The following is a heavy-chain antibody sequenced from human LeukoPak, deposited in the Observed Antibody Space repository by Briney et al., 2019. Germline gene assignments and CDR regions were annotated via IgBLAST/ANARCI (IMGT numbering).Heavy chain of an antibody. V-gene: IGHV3-21*01. Sequence: PGGSLRLSCAASGFTFSDFSMNWVRQAPGKGLEWVSSISSSDTYIYYADSVKGRFTVSRDNAKNSLYLQMNSLRVEDTAVYYCARDPSRSSSWVRFDNWGQGTLVTVSS. J-gene: IGHJ4*02. CDR1: GFTFSDFS. CDR3: ARDPSRSSSWVRFDN. CDR2: ISSSDTYI. D-gene: IGHD6-13*01.